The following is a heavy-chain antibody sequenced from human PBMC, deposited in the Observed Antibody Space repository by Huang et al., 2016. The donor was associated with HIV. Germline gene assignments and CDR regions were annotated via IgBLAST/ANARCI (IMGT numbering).Heavy chain of an antibody. CDR1: RGSLSGYY. Sequence: QVQLYQWGAGLLRPSETLSLTCAVYRGSLSGYYWSWIRQSPEKGLEWIWEINYSGTSNYNPALKSRVTISVDTSKRQLSLKLKSVAAADTAVYYCAREVMTSFGGPFDPWGQGTLVAVSS. V-gene: IGHV4-34*01. J-gene: IGHJ5*02. CDR3: AREVMTSFGGPFDP. CDR2: INYSGTS. D-gene: IGHD3-16*01.